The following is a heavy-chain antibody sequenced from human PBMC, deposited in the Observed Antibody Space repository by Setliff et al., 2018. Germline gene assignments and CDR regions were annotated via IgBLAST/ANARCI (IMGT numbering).Heavy chain of an antibody. CDR1: GFALSNARMG. D-gene: IGHD3-22*01. V-gene: IGHV2-26*01. Sequence: SGPTLVNPTETLTLTCTVSGFALSNARMGVSWIRQPPGKALEWLAHIFSNDEKLYSTSLEGRLTISKDTSKSQVVLIMTNMDPVDTATYYCARMVRMGYYYDSSGYLFNYWGQGTLVTVSS. CDR2: IFSNDEK. CDR3: ARMVRMGYYYDSSGYLFNY. J-gene: IGHJ4*02.